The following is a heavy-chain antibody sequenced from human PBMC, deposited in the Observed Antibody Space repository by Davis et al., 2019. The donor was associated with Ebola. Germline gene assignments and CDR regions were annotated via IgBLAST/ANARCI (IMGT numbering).Heavy chain of an antibody. J-gene: IGHJ6*02. CDR2: IKQDGSEK. V-gene: IGHV3-7*01. CDR3: ARDLTTVTTFYYYYYGMDV. CDR1: GFTFSSYW. D-gene: IGHD4-17*01. Sequence: GESLKISCAASGFTFSSYWMSWVRQAPGKGLEWVANIKQDGSEKYYVDSVKGRFTISRDNAKNSLYLQMNSLRAEDTAVYYCARDLTTVTTFYYYYYGMDVWGQGTTVTVSS.